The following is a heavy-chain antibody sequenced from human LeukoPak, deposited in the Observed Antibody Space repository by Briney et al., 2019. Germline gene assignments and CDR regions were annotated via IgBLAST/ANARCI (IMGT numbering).Heavy chain of an antibody. CDR3: ARVRGVRNWFDP. Sequence: GASVKVSCKASGYTFTGYYMHWVRQAPGQGLEWMGWINPNSGGTNYAQKFQGRVTMTRDKSISTAYMELSRLRSDDTAVYYCARVRGVRNWFDPWGQGTLVTVSS. J-gene: IGHJ5*02. CDR2: INPNSGGT. V-gene: IGHV1-2*02. CDR1: GYTFTGYY.